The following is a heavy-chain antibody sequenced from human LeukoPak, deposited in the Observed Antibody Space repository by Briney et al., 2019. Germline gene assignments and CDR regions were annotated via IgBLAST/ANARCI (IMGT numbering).Heavy chain of an antibody. V-gene: IGHV3-23*01. CDR2: ISGSGGST. CDR3: AKTQGFFDH. J-gene: IGHJ4*02. CDR1: GFTFSSYS. Sequence: GGSLRLSCAASGFTFSSYSMNWVRQAPGKGLEWVSAISGSGGSTYYADSVKGRFTISRDNSKNTLYLQMNSLRAEDTAIYYCAKTQGFFDHWGQGSLVTVSS.